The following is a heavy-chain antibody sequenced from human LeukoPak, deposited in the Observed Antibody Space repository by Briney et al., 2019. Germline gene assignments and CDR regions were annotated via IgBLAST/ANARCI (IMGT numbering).Heavy chain of an antibody. D-gene: IGHD1-1*01. CDR1: GGSISSGGYY. J-gene: IGHJ4*02. V-gene: IGHV4-39*07. Sequence: SETLSLTCTVSGGSISSGGYYWSWIRQPPGKGLEWIGEINHSGSTNYNPSLKSRVTISVDTSKNQFSLKLSSVTAADTAVYYCARGRRADRPTTAKTYDYWGQGTLVTVSS. CDR3: ARGRRADRPTTAKTYDY. CDR2: INHSGST.